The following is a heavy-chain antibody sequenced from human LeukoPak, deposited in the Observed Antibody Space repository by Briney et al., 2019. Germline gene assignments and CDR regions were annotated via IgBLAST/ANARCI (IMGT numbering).Heavy chain of an antibody. D-gene: IGHD3-10*01. J-gene: IGHJ2*01. CDR3: ARDAFRARYFDL. Sequence: GGSLRLSCAASGFTFSSYWVHWVRQAPGKGLEWLANIKQGGGEKFYVDSVKGRFTISRDYAKSSVYLQMNSLTADDTAVYYCARDAFRARYFDLWGRGTLVTVSS. CDR2: IKQGGGEK. V-gene: IGHV3-7*01. CDR1: GFTFSSYW.